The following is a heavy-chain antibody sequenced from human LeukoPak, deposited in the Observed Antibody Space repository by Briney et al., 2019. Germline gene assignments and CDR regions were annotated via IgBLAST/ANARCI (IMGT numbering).Heavy chain of an antibody. V-gene: IGHV4-59*12. D-gene: IGHD6-19*01. Sequence: SETLSLTCTVSGGSIGTYYWSWIRQPPGKGLEWIGYIYHSGSTYYNPSLKSRVTISIDRSKNHFSLKLNSVTAADTAVYYCASISSSGWYFAGYWGQGTLVTVSS. J-gene: IGHJ4*02. CDR3: ASISSSGWYFAGY. CDR2: IYHSGST. CDR1: GGSIGTYY.